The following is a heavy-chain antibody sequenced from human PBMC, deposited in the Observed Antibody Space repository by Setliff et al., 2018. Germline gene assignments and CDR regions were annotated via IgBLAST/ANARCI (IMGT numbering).Heavy chain of an antibody. Sequence: PGGSLRLSCAASAFTFSRYSMHWVRQAPGKGLEWLAVITYEGNSQSYADSVKGRISISRDKSKSTLYPQMNSLRAEDTAVYYCAKLLGWGIAAEGEFSQYGIDVWGQGTTVTVSS. V-gene: IGHV3-30-3*02. CDR3: AKLLGWGIAAEGEFSQYGIDV. J-gene: IGHJ6*02. CDR1: AFTFSRYS. CDR2: ITYEGNSQ. D-gene: IGHD6-13*01.